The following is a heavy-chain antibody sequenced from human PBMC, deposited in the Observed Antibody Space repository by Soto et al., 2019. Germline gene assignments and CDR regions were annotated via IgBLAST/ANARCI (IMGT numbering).Heavy chain of an antibody. V-gene: IGHV3-48*04. J-gene: IGHJ3*02. CDR1: GFTFSSYS. D-gene: IGHD3-22*01. CDR3: ARDTNYYDSSGYYGGGAFDI. CDR2: ISSSSSTI. Sequence: GGSLRLSCAASGFTFSSYSMNWVRQAPGKGLEWVSYISSSSSTIYYADSVKGRFTISRDNAKNSLYLQMNSLRAEDTAVYYSARDTNYYDSSGYYGGGAFDIWGQGTMVTVSS.